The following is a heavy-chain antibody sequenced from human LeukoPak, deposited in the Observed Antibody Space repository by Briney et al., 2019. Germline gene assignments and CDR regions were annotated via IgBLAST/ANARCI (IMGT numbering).Heavy chain of an antibody. Sequence: GGSLRLSCAASGFTFSSYDMSWVRQAPGKGLEWVSSISSSSSYIYYADSVKGRFTISRDNAKNTLYLQMNSLRAEDTALYYCARERTSMTTVTPRDYYYYMDVWGKGTTVTVSS. J-gene: IGHJ6*03. CDR2: ISSSSSYI. D-gene: IGHD4-17*01. CDR3: ARERTSMTTVTPRDYYYYMDV. CDR1: GFTFSSYD. V-gene: IGHV3-21*01.